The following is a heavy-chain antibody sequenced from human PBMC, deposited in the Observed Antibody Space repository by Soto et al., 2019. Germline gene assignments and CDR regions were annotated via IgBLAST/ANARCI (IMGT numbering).Heavy chain of an antibody. V-gene: IGHV3-30*03. D-gene: IGHD3-3*01. CDR1: GIAFSCYS. CDR2: ISNDGSAQ. Sequence: GGSLRLSGAASGIAFSCYSMNWVRPAPGKGLEWLSFISNDGSAQYYADSVKGRFTISRDYPKNTVDLQMNSLRNEETAVYYCARDIWSGDYKWFDSWGPGTLVTVS. J-gene: IGHJ5*01. CDR3: ARDIWSGDYKWFDS.